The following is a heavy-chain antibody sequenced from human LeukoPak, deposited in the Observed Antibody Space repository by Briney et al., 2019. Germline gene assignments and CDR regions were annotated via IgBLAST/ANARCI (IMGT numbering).Heavy chain of an antibody. D-gene: IGHD4-23*01. CDR2: INPSGGST. V-gene: IGHV1-46*01. J-gene: IGHJ3*02. CDR3: ARDLRPPYGGNQESYAFDI. CDR1: GYTFTTYY. Sequence: EASVKVSCKASGYTFTTYYMHWVRQAPGQGLEWMGIINPSGGSTSHAQKFQGRVTMTRDMSTSTVYMELSSLRSEDTAVYYCARDLRPPYGGNQESYAFDIWGQGTMVTVSS.